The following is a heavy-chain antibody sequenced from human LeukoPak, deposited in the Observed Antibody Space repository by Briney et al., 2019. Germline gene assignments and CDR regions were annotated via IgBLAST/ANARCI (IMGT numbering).Heavy chain of an antibody. CDR2: IIPILGIA. Sequence: SVKVSCKASGGTFSSYTISWVRQAPGQGLEWMGRIIPILGIANYAQKFQGRVTITADKSTSTAYMELSSLRSEDTAVYYCATCSCPPRYYYYYYMDVWGKGTTVTVSS. D-gene: IGHD2-2*01. V-gene: IGHV1-69*02. CDR1: GGTFSSYT. J-gene: IGHJ6*03. CDR3: ATCSCPPRYYYYYYMDV.